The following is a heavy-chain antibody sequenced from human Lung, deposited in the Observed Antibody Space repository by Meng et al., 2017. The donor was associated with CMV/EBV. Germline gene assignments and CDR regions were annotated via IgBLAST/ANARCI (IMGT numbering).Heavy chain of an antibody. D-gene: IGHD6-19*01. Sequence: QLRMQATGPGLSTPSVPLPLTCAVSGGFISSSNGWSWVRQPPGKGLEWIGEIYHSGSTNYNPSLKSRVTISVDKSKNQFSLKLSSVTAADTAVYYCASFPPPGKQWLVTDYWGQGTLVTVSS. V-gene: IGHV4-4*02. CDR1: GGFISSSNG. J-gene: IGHJ4*02. CDR3: ASFPPPGKQWLVTDY. CDR2: IYHSGST.